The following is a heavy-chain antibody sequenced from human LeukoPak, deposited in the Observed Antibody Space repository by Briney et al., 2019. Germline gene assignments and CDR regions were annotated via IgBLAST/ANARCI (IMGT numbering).Heavy chain of an antibody. V-gene: IGHV1-2*02. D-gene: IGHD4-11*01. Sequence: ASVKVSCKASGYTFTGYYMHWVRQAPGQGLEWMGWINPNSGGTNYAQKFQGRVTMTRDTSISTAYMELSRLRSDDTAVYYCAGTTVTTSPDFDHWGQGTLVTVSS. CDR1: GYTFTGYY. J-gene: IGHJ4*02. CDR2: INPNSGGT. CDR3: AGTTVTTSPDFDH.